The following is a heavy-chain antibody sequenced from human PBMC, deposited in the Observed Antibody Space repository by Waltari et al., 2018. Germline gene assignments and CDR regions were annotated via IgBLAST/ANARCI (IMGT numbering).Heavy chain of an antibody. Sequence: QVQLVESGGGVVQPGGSLRLSCAASGFPFSSYGMHWVRQAPGKGLEWVAFIRYDGSNKYYADSVKGRFTISRDNSKNTLYLQMNSLRAEDTAVYYCAKGGGYYYDSSGTRDWGQGTLVTVSS. CDR1: GFPFSSYG. V-gene: IGHV3-30*02. D-gene: IGHD3-22*01. J-gene: IGHJ4*02. CDR3: AKGGGYYYDSSGTRD. CDR2: IRYDGSNK.